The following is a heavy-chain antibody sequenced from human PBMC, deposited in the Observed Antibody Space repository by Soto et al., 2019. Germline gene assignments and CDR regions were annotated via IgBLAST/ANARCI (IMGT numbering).Heavy chain of an antibody. V-gene: IGHV3-30-3*01. D-gene: IGHD6-19*01. CDR2: ISYDGSNK. J-gene: IGHJ4*02. CDR1: GFTFSSYA. CDR3: ARGHSVWYRAPVDY. Sequence: QVQLVESGGGVVQPGRSLRLSCAASGFTFSSYAMHWVRQAPGKGLEWVAVISYDGSNKYYADSVKGRFTISRDNSKNTLYLQMNSLRAEDTAVYYCARGHSVWYRAPVDYWGQGTLVTVSS.